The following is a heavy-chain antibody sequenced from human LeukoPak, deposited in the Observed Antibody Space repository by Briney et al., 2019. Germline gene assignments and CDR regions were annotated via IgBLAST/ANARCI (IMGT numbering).Heavy chain of an antibody. J-gene: IGHJ4*02. CDR3: AREQDIVVVPAAILMY. CDR2: ISYDGSNK. Sequence: PGGSLRLSCAASGFTFSSYAMHWVRQAPGKGLEWVAVISYDGSNKYYADSVKGRITISRDNSKNTLYLQMNSLRAEDTAVYYCAREQDIVVVPAAILMYWGQGTLVTVSS. CDR1: GFTFSSYA. V-gene: IGHV3-30-3*01. D-gene: IGHD2-2*01.